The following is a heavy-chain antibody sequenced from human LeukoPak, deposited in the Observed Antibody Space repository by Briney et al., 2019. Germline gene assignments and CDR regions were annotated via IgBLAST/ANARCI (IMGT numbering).Heavy chain of an antibody. CDR2: ISSRRTI. Sequence: GGSLRLSCAASGFTFSSYNINWVRQAPGKGLEWVSYISSRRTISYADSVKGRFTISRDNAKNSLYLQMNSLRAEDTAVYYCARDSTVLAFDIWGQGTMVTVSS. CDR1: GFTFSSYN. V-gene: IGHV3-48*01. J-gene: IGHJ3*02. D-gene: IGHD4-17*01. CDR3: ARDSTVLAFDI.